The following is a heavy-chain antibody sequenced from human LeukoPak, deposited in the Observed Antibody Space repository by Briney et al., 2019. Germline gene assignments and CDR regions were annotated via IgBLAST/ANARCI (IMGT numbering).Heavy chain of an antibody. CDR1: GGSISSYY. V-gene: IGHV4-59*01. CDR2: IYYSGST. CDR3: ARVQVYYDILTDTMDV. J-gene: IGHJ6*02. D-gene: IGHD3-9*01. Sequence: SETLSLTCTVSGGSISSYYWSWIRQPPGKGLEWIGYIYYSGSTNYNPSLKSRVTISVDTSKNQFSLKLSSVTAADTAVYYCARVQVYYDILTDTMDVWGQGTTVTVSS.